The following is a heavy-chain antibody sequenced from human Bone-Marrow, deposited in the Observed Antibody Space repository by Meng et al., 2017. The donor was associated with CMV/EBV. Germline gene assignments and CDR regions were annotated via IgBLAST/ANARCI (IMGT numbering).Heavy chain of an antibody. Sequence: SSVKVSCKASGGTFSSYAISWVRQAPGQGLEWMGGIIPILGIANYAQKFQGRVTITADKSTSTAYMELSSLRSEDTAVYYCARDRNWNYLDYYGMDVWGQGTTVTVSS. CDR2: IIPILGIA. CDR1: GGTFSSYA. CDR3: ARDRNWNYLDYYGMDV. J-gene: IGHJ6*02. D-gene: IGHD1-7*01. V-gene: IGHV1-69*10.